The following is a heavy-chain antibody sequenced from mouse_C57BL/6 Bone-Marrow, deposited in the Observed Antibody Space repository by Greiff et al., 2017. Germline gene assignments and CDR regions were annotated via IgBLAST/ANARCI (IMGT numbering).Heavy chain of an antibody. CDR2: IYPRDGST. Sequence: VKLMESGPELVKPGASVKLSCKASGYTFTSYDINWVKQRPGQGLEWIGWIYPRDGSTKYNEKFKGKATLTVDTSSSTAYMELHSLTSEASAVYFCARDCGSSYWYFDVWGTGTTVTVSS. V-gene: IGHV1-85*01. CDR1: GYTFTSYD. J-gene: IGHJ1*03. CDR3: ARDCGSSYWYFDV. D-gene: IGHD1-1*01.